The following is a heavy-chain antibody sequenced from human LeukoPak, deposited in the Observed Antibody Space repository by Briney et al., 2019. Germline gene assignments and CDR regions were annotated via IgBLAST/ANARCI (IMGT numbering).Heavy chain of an antibody. CDR3: ARDLNSGNFEHY. V-gene: IGHV1-2*02. CDR2: INPNSGGT. D-gene: IGHD4-23*01. CDR1: GYSFTGYY. J-gene: IGHJ4*02. Sequence: ASVNVSCKASGYSFTGYYMHWVRQAPGQGLEWMGWINPNSGGTNYAQKFQGRVTMTRDTSISTAYMELSRLRSDDTAVYYCARDLNSGNFEHYWGQGTLVTVSS.